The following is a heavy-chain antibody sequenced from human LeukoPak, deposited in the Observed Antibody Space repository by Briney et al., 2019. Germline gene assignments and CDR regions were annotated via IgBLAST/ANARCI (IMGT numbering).Heavy chain of an antibody. D-gene: IGHD3-9*01. CDR1: GFTFSSYA. V-gene: IGHV3-23*01. Sequence: GGSLRLSCAASGFTFSSYAMSWVRQAPGKGLEWVSAISGSGGSTYYADSVKGRFTISRDNSKNTLYLQMNSLRAEDTAVYYCATAEGGLRNYYFDYWGQGTLVTVSS. CDR3: ATAEGGLRNYYFDY. J-gene: IGHJ4*02. CDR2: ISGSGGST.